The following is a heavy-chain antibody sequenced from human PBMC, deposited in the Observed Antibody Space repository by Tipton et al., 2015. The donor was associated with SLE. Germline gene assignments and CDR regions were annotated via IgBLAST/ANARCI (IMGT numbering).Heavy chain of an antibody. J-gene: IGHJ3*02. Sequence: TLSLTCTVSGGSISSYYWSWIRQPPGKGLEWIGYIYYSGSTYYNPSLKSRVTISVDTSKNQFSLKLSSVTAADTAVYYCARGYRVGDYGDLWAFDIWGQGTMVTVSS. D-gene: IGHD4-17*01. CDR3: ARGYRVGDYGDLWAFDI. CDR2: IYYSGST. V-gene: IGHV4-59*08. CDR1: GGSISSYY.